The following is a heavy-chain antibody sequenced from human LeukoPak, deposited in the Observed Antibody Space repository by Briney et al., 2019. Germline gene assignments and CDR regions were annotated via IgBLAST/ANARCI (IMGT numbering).Heavy chain of an antibody. V-gene: IGHV1-46*01. Sequence: ASVTVSFTASGYTFTSYYMHWVRQAPGQGLEWMGIINPSGGSTSYAQKFQGRVTMTRDTSTSTVYMELSSLRSEDTAVYYCANYDSSGYGYWGQGTLVTVSS. CDR3: ANYDSSGYGY. D-gene: IGHD3-22*01. J-gene: IGHJ4*02. CDR2: INPSGGST. CDR1: GYTFTSYY.